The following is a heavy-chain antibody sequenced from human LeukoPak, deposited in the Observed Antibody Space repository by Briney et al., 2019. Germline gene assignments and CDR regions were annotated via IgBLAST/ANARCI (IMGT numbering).Heavy chain of an antibody. V-gene: IGHV3-23*01. Sequence: GGSLRLSCAASGFTFSTYAMSWIRQAPGRGLEWVSTISPGGGSTYYADSVQGRFTISRDNSKNTLYLQMNSLRAEDTAVYYCAKGVVVAPDVTPFDYWGQGPLVTVSS. CDR1: GFTFSTYA. CDR3: AKGVVVAPDVTPFDY. CDR2: ISPGGGST. J-gene: IGHJ4*02. D-gene: IGHD2-2*01.